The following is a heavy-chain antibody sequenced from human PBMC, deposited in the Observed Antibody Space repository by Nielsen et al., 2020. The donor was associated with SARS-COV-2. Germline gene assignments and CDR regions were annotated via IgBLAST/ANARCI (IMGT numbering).Heavy chain of an antibody. J-gene: IGHJ5*02. Sequence: GGSLRLSCAASGFTFSSYGMHWVRQAPGKGLEWVAVIWYDGSNKYYADSVKGRFTISRDNSKNTLYLQMNSLRAEDTAVYYCAKDRGDTATSGGWFDPWGQGTLVTVSS. CDR2: IWYDGSNK. D-gene: IGHD5-18*01. V-gene: IGHV3-30*02. CDR1: GFTFSSYG. CDR3: AKDRGDTATSGGWFDP.